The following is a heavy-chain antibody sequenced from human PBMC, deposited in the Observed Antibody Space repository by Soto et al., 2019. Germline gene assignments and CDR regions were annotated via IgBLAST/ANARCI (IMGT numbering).Heavy chain of an antibody. CDR2: INHSGST. D-gene: IGHD3-16*02. J-gene: IGHJ4*02. V-gene: IGHV4-34*01. CDR1: GGSFSGYY. CDR3: ARGPELYDYIWGSYRRYYFDY. Sequence: SETLSLTCAVYGGSFSGYYWSWIRQPPGKGLEWIGEINHSGSTNYNPSLKSRVTISVDTSKNQFSLKLSSVTAADTAVYYCARGPELYDYIWGSYRRYYFDYWGQGTLVTVSS.